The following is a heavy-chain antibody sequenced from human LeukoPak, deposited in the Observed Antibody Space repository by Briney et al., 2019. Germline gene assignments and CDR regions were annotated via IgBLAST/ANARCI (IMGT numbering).Heavy chain of an antibody. D-gene: IGHD3-22*01. CDR2: ISAYNGNT. CDR3: AREPHYYDSSGYYGGPIDY. J-gene: IGHJ4*02. CDR1: GYTFTSYG. V-gene: IGHV1-18*01. Sequence: ASVKVSCKASGYTFTSYGIGWVRQAPGQGLEWMGWISAYNGNTKYAQKFQGRVTMTTDTSTTTAYMELRSLRSDDTAVYYCAREPHYYDSSGYYGGPIDYWGQGTLVTVSS.